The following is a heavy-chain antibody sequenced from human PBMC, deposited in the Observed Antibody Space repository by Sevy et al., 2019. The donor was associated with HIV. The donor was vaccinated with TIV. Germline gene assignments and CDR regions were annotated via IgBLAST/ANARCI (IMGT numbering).Heavy chain of an antibody. Sequence: SETLSLTCTVSGGSITSLYWNWIRQPPGKGLECIANIYHNGHINYNPSLQSRVTLSLDTSKNQFSLSLSSVTDADTAMYYCAGENAWGRGYSWGQGTLVTVSS. CDR3: AGENAWGRGYS. V-gene: IGHV4-59*08. J-gene: IGHJ4*02. CDR2: IYHNGHI. CDR1: GGSITSLY. D-gene: IGHD1-26*01.